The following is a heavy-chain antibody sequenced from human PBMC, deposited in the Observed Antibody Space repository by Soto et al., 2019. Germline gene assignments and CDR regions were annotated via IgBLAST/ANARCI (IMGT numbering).Heavy chain of an antibody. J-gene: IGHJ4*02. Sequence: AASVKVSCKASGYTFTSYGISWVRQAPGQGLEWMGWISAYNGNTNYAQKLQGRVTMTTDTSTSTAYMELRSLRSDDTAVYYCARVGDIVVVPAADIDYWGQGTLVTVSS. CDR3: ARVGDIVVVPAADIDY. CDR2: ISAYNGNT. D-gene: IGHD2-2*01. V-gene: IGHV1-18*01. CDR1: GYTFTSYG.